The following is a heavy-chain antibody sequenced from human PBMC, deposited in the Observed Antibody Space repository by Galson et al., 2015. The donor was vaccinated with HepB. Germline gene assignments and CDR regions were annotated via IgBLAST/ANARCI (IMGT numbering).Heavy chain of an antibody. V-gene: IGHV7-4-1*02. CDR2: MNTNTGKP. Sequence: SCKASGYTFTDYVVNWVRQAPGQGLEWMGWMNTNTGKPTYAPGFAGRFVFSLDTSVTTAYLQISSLETDDTAVYYCARSPLRFLDWLPYYDYYYMDVRGEGTTITVSS. CDR1: GYTFTDYV. CDR3: ARSPLRFLDWLPYYDYYYMDV. J-gene: IGHJ6*03. D-gene: IGHD3-3*01.